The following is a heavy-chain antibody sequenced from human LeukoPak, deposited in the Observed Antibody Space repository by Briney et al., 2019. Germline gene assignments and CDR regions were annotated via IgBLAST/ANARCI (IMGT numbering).Heavy chain of an antibody. D-gene: IGHD2-2*01. CDR3: ARAGIVVVHYEDWEWFDP. J-gene: IGHJ5*02. Sequence: ASVKVSCKASGYTFTGYYMHWVRQAPGQGLEWMGWINPNSGGTNYAQKFQGRVAMTRDTSISTAYMELSRLRSDDTAVYYCARAGIVVVHYEDWEWFDPWGQGTLVTVSS. V-gene: IGHV1-2*02. CDR2: INPNSGGT. CDR1: GYTFTGYY.